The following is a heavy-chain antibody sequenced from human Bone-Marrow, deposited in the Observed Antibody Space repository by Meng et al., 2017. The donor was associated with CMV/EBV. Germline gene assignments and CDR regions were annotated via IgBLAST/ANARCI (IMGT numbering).Heavy chain of an antibody. V-gene: IGHV1-2*02. D-gene: IGHD3-22*01. CDR1: GYCSSCSY. CDR2: LNPISGST. CDR3: ARGRNYYVSSGYHPFDY. Sequence: VSRWLAVAESRLPGDYVTVSLKVSGYCSSCSYIRWVWHATGKGLERMRCLNPISGSTYYAKNFRGRVIMSRDTSISNTYMELSRLRSEDTAVYYCARGRNYYVSSGYHPFDYWGQGTLVTVSS. J-gene: IGHJ4*02.